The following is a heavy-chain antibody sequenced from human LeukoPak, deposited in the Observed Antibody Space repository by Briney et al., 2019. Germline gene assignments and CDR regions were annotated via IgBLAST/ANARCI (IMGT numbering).Heavy chain of an antibody. J-gene: IGHJ5*02. CDR1: GFRFHDYY. CDR3: ARPIVSGRDRYVAL. Sequence: GGSLRLSCAASGFRFHDYYMSWIRQAPGKGLEWISYISTSGATIYYADSVKGRFTLSRDNAKNSLYLQMNNLRAEDTAVYYCARPIVSGRDRYVALWGQGTLVTVSS. CDR2: ISTSGATI. D-gene: IGHD3-16*02. V-gene: IGHV3-11*04.